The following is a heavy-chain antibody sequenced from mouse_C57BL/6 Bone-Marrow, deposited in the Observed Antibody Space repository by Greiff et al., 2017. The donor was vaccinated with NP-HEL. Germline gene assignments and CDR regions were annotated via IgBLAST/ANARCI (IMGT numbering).Heavy chain of an antibody. CDR3: ARGWPSIPYYFDY. CDR1: GYTFTDYY. D-gene: IGHD2-12*01. V-gene: IGHV1-26*01. J-gene: IGHJ2*01. Sequence: VQLQQSGPELVKPGASVKISCKASGYTFTDYYMNWVKQSHGKSLEWIGDINPNNGGTSYNQKFKGKATLTVDKSSSTAYMELRSLTSEDSAVYYCARGWPSIPYYFDYWGQGTTLTVSS. CDR2: INPNNGGT.